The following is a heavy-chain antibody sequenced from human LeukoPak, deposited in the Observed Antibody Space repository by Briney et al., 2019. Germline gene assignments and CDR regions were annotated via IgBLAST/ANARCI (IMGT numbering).Heavy chain of an antibody. V-gene: IGHV4-34*01. Sequence: SATLSLTCAAYGGSFSGYYRSWVRQPPGKGLEWIGEINHCGSNNNNPSLKRRVTITVNTSNNHTAQKLRTVTAADATALYCAGGRRSFVRTYYYDSSGPEYFDSWGQGTLVTASS. CDR3: AGGRRSFVRTYYYDSSGPEYFDS. J-gene: IGHJ4*02. CDR1: GGSFSGYY. CDR2: INHCGSN. D-gene: IGHD3-22*01.